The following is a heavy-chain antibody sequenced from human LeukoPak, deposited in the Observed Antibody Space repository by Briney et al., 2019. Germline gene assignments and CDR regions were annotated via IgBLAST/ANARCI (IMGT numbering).Heavy chain of an antibody. V-gene: IGHV4-30-4*01. D-gene: IGHD3-22*01. CDR2: IYYSRST. CDR3: ARDQFYDSSGYYGNDAFDI. J-gene: IGHJ3*02. Sequence: SQTLSLTCTVSGGSISSGDYCWSWIRQPPGKGLEWIGYIYYSRSTYHNPSLKSRATISVDTSKNQFSLKLSSVTDADTAVYYCARDQFYDSSGYYGNDAFDIWGQGTMVTVSS. CDR1: GGSISSGDYC.